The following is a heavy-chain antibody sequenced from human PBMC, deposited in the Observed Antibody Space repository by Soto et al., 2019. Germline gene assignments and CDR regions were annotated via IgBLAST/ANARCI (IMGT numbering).Heavy chain of an antibody. Sequence: QVQLVQSGAEVKKPGASVKVSCKASGYTFTGYYMHWVRQAPGQGLEWMGWINPNSGGTNYAQKFQGWVTMTRDTSISTAYMELSRLRSDDTAVYYCARSGHPSYYYGSGNNWFDPWGQGTLVTVSS. J-gene: IGHJ5*02. CDR2: INPNSGGT. D-gene: IGHD3-10*01. CDR1: GYTFTGYY. V-gene: IGHV1-2*04. CDR3: ARSGHPSYYYGSGNNWFDP.